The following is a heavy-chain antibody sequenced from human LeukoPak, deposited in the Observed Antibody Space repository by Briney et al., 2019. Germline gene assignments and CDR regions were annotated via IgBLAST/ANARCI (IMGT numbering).Heavy chain of an antibody. CDR3: ASGYFDF. Sequence: SETLSLTCTVSGGSISSYYWSWIRQPPGKGLEWIGYIYTSGSTNYNPSLKSRVTISVDTSKNQFSLKLSSVTAADTAVYYCASGYFDFWGRGTLVTVSS. CDR2: IYTSGST. CDR1: GGSISSYY. J-gene: IGHJ2*01. V-gene: IGHV4-4*09.